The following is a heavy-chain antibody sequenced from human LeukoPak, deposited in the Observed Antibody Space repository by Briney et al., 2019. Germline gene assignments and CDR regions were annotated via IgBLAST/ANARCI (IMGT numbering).Heavy chain of an antibody. Sequence: PGRSLRLSCAASGFTFSSYAMHWVRQAPGKGLEWVAVISYDGSNKYCADSVKGRFTISRDNSKNTLYLQMNSLRAEDTAVYYWAAPYCSSTSCYTGYFDYWGQGTLVTVSS. CDR3: AAPYCSSTSCYTGYFDY. V-gene: IGHV3-30*01. CDR1: GFTFSSYA. D-gene: IGHD2-2*02. J-gene: IGHJ4*02. CDR2: ISYDGSNK.